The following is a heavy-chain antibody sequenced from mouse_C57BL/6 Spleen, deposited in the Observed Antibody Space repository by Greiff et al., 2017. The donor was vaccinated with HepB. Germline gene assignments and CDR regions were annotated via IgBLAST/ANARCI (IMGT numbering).Heavy chain of an antibody. CDR3: ARLGYYGSLYDYAMDY. J-gene: IGHJ4*01. CDR2: INPNNGGT. D-gene: IGHD1-1*01. Sequence: VQLQQSGPELVKPGASVKISCKASGYTFTDYYMNWVKQSHGKSLEWIGDINPNNGGTSYNQKFKGKATLTVDKSSSTAYMELRSLTSEDSAVYYCARLGYYGSLYDYAMDYWGQGTSVTVAS. CDR1: GYTFTDYY. V-gene: IGHV1-26*01.